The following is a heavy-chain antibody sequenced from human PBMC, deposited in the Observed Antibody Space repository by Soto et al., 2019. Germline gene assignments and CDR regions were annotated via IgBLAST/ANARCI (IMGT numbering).Heavy chain of an antibody. CDR2: IYSGGST. V-gene: IGHV3-53*01. CDR1: GFTVSSNY. Sequence: EVQLVESVGGLIQPGGSLRLSCAASGFTVSSNYMSWVRQAPGKGLEWVSVIYSGGSTYYADSVKGRFTISRDNSKNTLYLQMNSLRAEDTAVYYCARDSGVVATYGMDVWGQGTTVTVSS. J-gene: IGHJ6*02. CDR3: ARDSGVVATYGMDV. D-gene: IGHD1-26*01.